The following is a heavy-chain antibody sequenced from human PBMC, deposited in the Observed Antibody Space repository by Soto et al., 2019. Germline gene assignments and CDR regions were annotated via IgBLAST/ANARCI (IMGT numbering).Heavy chain of an antibody. D-gene: IGHD3-3*01. CDR3: ARETLTLSGVDRGKVYYGLDV. CDR1: VYTFSGYE. CDR2: ISTSESIV. J-gene: IGHJ6*02. V-gene: IGHV3-48*03. Sequence: LXLSCAASVYTFSGYEMNWVRQAPGKGRGWVSYISTSESIVYYADSVRGRFTISRDNAKNSLFLQMNSLRAEDTAVYYCARETLTLSGVDRGKVYYGLDVWGQGTKVTVSS.